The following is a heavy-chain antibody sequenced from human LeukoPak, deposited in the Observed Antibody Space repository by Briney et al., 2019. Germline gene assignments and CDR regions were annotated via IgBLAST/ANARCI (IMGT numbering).Heavy chain of an antibody. V-gene: IGHV3-21*01. CDR1: GFTFSRYS. CDR3: ANHLACGSTSCPPFDY. J-gene: IGHJ4*02. CDR2: ISGDSNYI. D-gene: IGHD2-2*01. Sequence: GGSLRLSCAASGFTFSRYSMSWVRQAPGKGLEWVSSISGDSNYIYYADSVEGRFTISRDNAKNSLYLQMNSLRAEDTAVYYCANHLACGSTSCPPFDYWGQGTLVTVSS.